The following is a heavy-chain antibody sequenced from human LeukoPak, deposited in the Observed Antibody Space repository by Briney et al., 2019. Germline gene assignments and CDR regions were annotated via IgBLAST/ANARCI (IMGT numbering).Heavy chain of an antibody. CDR3: ARDQNLLPLDY. CDR2: INPSGGST. J-gene: IGHJ4*02. CDR1: GYTFTSYY. D-gene: IGHD1-26*01. Sequence: ASVRVSCKASGYTFTSYYMHCVRQAPGQGLEWMGVINPSGGSTSYAQKFQGRVTMTRDTSTSTVYMELSSLRSEDTAVYYCARDQNLLPLDYWGQGTLVTVSS. V-gene: IGHV1-46*01.